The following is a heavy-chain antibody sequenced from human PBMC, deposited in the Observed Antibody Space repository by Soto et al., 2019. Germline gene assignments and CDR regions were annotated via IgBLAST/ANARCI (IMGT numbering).Heavy chain of an antibody. CDR2: SSGSGDTT. V-gene: IGHV3-23*04. D-gene: IGHD3-10*01. J-gene: IGHJ4*02. CDR1: GFSVTNSY. CDR3: AKDLGYDGSGIEI. Sequence: EVQLVETGGGLIQPGGSLRLSCTVSGFSVTNSYINWVRQAPGKGLEWVSASSGSGDTTYYADSVKGRFTISRDNSKNTLYVQMNSLRAEDTAVYYCAKDLGYDGSGIEIWGQGTLVTVSP.